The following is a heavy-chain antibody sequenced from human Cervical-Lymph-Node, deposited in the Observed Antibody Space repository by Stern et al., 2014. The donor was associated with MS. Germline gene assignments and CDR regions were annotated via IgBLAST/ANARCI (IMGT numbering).Heavy chain of an antibody. D-gene: IGHD7-27*01. CDR2: MNPGSGDT. V-gene: IGHV1-8*02. CDR3: PKAWGH. CDR1: GYLFTSDD. Sequence: QVQLVQSGAEVRKPGASVRVSCKASGYLFTSDDMHWVRQAPGQGLEWMGWMNPGSGDTGCEQKVRGRVTMTRDMSTSTVYMGLSSLTAEDSAGYYGPKAWGHWGRGTQVTVSS. J-gene: IGHJ1*01.